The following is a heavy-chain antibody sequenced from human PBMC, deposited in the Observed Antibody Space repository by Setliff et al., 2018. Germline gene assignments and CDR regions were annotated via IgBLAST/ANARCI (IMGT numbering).Heavy chain of an antibody. V-gene: IGHV1-46*03. J-gene: IGHJ4*02. CDR1: GYTFTNYY. CDR2: INPSGDST. CDR3: AKSGDYSNRGHFDC. Sequence: ASVKVSCKASGYTFTNYYIHWVRQAPGQGLEWVGIINPSGDSTSYAQKFQGRVTMTRDTSTSTVYMELSSLRSEDTAMYFCAKSGDYSNRGHFDCWGQGTLVT. D-gene: IGHD4-4*01.